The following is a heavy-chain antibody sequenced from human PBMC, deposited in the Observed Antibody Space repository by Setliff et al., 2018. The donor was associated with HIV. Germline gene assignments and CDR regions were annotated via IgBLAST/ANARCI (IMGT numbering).Heavy chain of an antibody. CDR3: AKGHYSDHPHWYGP. D-gene: IGHD4-4*01. Sequence: GGSLRLSCEASGFIFSTYGMHWVRQAPGKGLEWVAFIRSDETNKYYSDSVKGRFAISRDSSRNTPYLQMNSLRVDDTAVYYCAKGHYSDHPHWYGPWGQGTGVTVSS. CDR2: IRSDETNK. CDR1: GFIFSTYG. V-gene: IGHV3-30*02. J-gene: IGHJ5*02.